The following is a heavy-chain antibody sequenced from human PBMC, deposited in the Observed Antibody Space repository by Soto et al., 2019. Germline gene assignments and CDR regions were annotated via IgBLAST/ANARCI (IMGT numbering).Heavy chain of an antibody. D-gene: IGHD6-25*01. J-gene: IGHJ6*02. V-gene: IGHV3-74*01. Sequence: EVQLVESVGGLVQPGGSLSLSCAASGLTFSSYWMHWVRQAPGKGLVWVSRINSDGSSTDYADSVKGRFTTSRDNAKNSLYLPMHSLSGEDTAVYSCARAIGFYGMYGWGQAGTVTVSS. CDR3: ARAIGFYGMYG. CDR2: INSDGSST. CDR1: GLTFSSYW.